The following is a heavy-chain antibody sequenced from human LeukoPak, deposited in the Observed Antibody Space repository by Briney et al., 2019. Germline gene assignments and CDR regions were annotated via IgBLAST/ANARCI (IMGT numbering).Heavy chain of an antibody. CDR1: GFTFSSYW. Sequence: PGGSLRLSCAASGFTFSSYWMYWVRQAPGKGLVWVSRIKSDGSSTNYADSVKGRFTISRDNAKNTLYLQMNSLRAEDTAVYYCAKDSDASTIFGVVTTVNGMDVWGQGTTVTVSS. CDR3: AKDSDASTIFGVVTTVNGMDV. J-gene: IGHJ6*02. D-gene: IGHD3-3*01. V-gene: IGHV3-74*01. CDR2: IKSDGSST.